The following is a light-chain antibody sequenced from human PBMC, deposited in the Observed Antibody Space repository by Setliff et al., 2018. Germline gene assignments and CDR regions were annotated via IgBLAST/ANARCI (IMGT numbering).Light chain of an antibody. V-gene: IGLV2-14*03. Sequence: ALAQPAAVSGSPGQSIAISRTGTSRDVGSYDLVSWYQQHPGKAPKLIIYAVSDRPSGVSNRFSGSKSGNTASLTISGLQTEDEADYYCNAYTSGSTYVFGTGTKVTVL. CDR1: SRDVGSYDL. J-gene: IGLJ1*01. CDR2: AVS. CDR3: NAYTSGSTYV.